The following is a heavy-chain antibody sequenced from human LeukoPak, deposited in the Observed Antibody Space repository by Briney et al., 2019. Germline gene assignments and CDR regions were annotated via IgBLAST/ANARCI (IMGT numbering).Heavy chain of an antibody. CDR2: TYYRSKWYY. Sequence: SQTLSLTCAISGDSVSSNDAAWHWIRQSPPRGLEWLGRTYYRSKWYYDYAVSVKSRMTINPDTSKNQFSLQLNSVTPEDTAVYYCAKCLTNVRGVIGILDYWGQGTLVTVSS. CDR3: AKCLTNVRGVIGILDY. CDR1: GDSVSSNDAA. D-gene: IGHD3-10*01. V-gene: IGHV6-1*01. J-gene: IGHJ4*02.